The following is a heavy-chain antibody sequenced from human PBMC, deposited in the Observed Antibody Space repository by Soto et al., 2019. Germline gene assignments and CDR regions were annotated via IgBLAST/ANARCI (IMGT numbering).Heavy chain of an antibody. Sequence: SETLSLTCTVSGGSISSHYWSWIRQPPGKGLEWIGYLFYAGSPIYNPSLKSRVTLSVDTSKNQFSLRLNSVTAADTAVYYCARAHRERFYYDFSGYSFQYWGPGTLVTLSS. CDR3: ARAHRERFYYDFSGYSFQY. CDR2: LFYAGSP. J-gene: IGHJ4*02. D-gene: IGHD3-22*01. CDR1: GGSISSHY. V-gene: IGHV4-59*11.